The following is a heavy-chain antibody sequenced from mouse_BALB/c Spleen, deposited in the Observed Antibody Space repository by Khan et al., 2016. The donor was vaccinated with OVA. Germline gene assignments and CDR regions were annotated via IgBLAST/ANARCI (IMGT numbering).Heavy chain of an antibody. D-gene: IGHD2-14*01. CDR3: TRAYYRYDGYYAMDY. CDR2: IWGGGGT. J-gene: IGHJ4*01. Sequence: QVQLKQSGPGLVAPSQSLSITCTVSAFSLSRYNIHWVRQPPGKGLEWLGMIWGGGGTDYNSNLKSRLNISKDNSKSQVFLKMNSLQTDDTAMYYCTRAYYRYDGYYAMDYWGQGTSVTVSS. V-gene: IGHV2-6-4*01. CDR1: AFSLSRYN.